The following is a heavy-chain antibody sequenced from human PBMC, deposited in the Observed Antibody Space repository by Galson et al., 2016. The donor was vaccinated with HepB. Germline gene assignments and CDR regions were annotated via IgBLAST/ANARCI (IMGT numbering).Heavy chain of an antibody. V-gene: IGHV2-5*02. Sequence: LVKPTQTLTLTCTFSEFSFSTSGLGVGWIRQPPGKALEWLALIYWDGDERYSPSLKSRLTITKGTPENQVVLTTTNMDPVDTATYYCARLATIGLQFDYLGQGTLVTVSS. CDR2: IYWDGDE. D-gene: IGHD5-24*01. CDR3: ARLATIGLQFDY. J-gene: IGHJ4*02. CDR1: EFSFSTSGLG.